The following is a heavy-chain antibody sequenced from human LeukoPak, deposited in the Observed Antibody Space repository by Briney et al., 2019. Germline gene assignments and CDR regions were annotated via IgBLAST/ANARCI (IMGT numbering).Heavy chain of an antibody. Sequence: GGSLRLSCAASGFDLSTYEMNWVRHAPGKGLEWIADITISGHTKNYADSVKGRFTISRDNARTSLYLQMNSLRVEDTGVYYCARGDPHADLWGQGTLVTGST. V-gene: IGHV3-48*03. CDR3: ARGDPHADL. CDR1: GFDLSTYE. J-gene: IGHJ5*02. CDR2: ITISGHTK.